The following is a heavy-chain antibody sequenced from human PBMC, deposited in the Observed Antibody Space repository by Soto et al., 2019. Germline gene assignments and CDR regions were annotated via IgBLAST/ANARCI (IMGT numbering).Heavy chain of an antibody. Sequence: PGGSLRLSCAASGFTFSSSDMHWVRQATGKGLERASGIGSAGDPYYAGSVKGRFTISRENAKNSLYLQMNSLRAGDTAVYYCARWNWQQLAFDYWGQGTLVTVSS. J-gene: IGHJ4*02. D-gene: IGHD6-13*01. V-gene: IGHV3-13*05. CDR1: GFTFSSSD. CDR3: ARWNWQQLAFDY. CDR2: IGSAGDP.